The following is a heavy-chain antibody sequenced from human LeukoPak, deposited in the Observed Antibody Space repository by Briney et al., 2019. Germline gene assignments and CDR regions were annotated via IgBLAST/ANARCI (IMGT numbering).Heavy chain of an antibody. CDR3: ARDLAMATIRPGAFDI. V-gene: IGHV3-21*01. J-gene: IGHJ3*02. Sequence: GGSLRLSCAASGFTFSSYSMNWVRQAPGKGLEWVSSISSSSSYIYYADSVKGRFTISRDNAKNSLYLQMNSLRAEDTAVYYCARDLAMATIRPGAFDIWGQGTMVTVSS. D-gene: IGHD5-24*01. CDR2: ISSSSSYI. CDR1: GFTFSSYS.